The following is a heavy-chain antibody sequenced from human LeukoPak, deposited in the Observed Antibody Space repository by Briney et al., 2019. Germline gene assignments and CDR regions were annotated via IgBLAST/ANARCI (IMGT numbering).Heavy chain of an antibody. CDR1: GGSISSGTYY. CDR2: IYYSGST. Sequence: SSETLSLTCTVSGGSISSGTYYWSWIRHHPGKGLEWIGHIYYSGSTYFNPSLKSRVAISLDTSKSQLSLMLSSVTAADTAVYYCARQGGGYVWGQGTLVTVSS. CDR3: ARQGGGYV. D-gene: IGHD5-12*01. V-gene: IGHV4-31*03. J-gene: IGHJ4*02.